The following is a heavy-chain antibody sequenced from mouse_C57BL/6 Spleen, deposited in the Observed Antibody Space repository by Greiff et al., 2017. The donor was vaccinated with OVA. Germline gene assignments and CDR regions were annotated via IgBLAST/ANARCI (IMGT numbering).Heavy chain of an antibody. CDR1: GYSITSGYY. V-gene: IGHV3-6*01. CDR2: ISYDGSN. D-gene: IGHD2-2*01. J-gene: IGHJ1*03. CDR3: ARDGYPV. Sequence: EVQRVESGPGLVKPSQSLSLTCSVTGYSITSGYYWNWIRQFPGNKLEWMGYISYDGSNNYNPSLKNRISITRDTSKNQFFLKLNSVTTEDTATYYCARDGYPVWGTGTTVTVSS.